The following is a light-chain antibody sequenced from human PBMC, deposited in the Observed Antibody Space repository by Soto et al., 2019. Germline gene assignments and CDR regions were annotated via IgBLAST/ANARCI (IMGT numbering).Light chain of an antibody. CDR1: SSGVGGYNY. CDR3: NSYTSTSTPYV. V-gene: IGLV2-14*01. J-gene: IGLJ1*01. CDR2: EVS. Sequence: QSALTQPASVSGSPGQSITISCTGTSSGVGGYNYVSWYQQHPGKAPKLMIYEVSNRPSGISIRFSGSKSGNTASLTISGLRAEDEADYYCNSYTSTSTPYVFGTGTKVTVL.